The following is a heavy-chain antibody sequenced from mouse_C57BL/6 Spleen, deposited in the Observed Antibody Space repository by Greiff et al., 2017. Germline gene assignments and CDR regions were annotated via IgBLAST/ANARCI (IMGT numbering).Heavy chain of an antibody. V-gene: IGHV1-53*01. CDR1: GYTFTSYW. CDR3: AKRAQTYYCAMDY. CDR2: INPSNGGT. J-gene: IGHJ4*01. Sequence: QVQLQQPGTELVKPGASVTLSCKASGYTFTSYWMHWVKQRPGQGLEWIGNINPSNGGTNYNEKFKSKATLTVDKSSSTAYMQLSILTSDDSAVYYCAKRAQTYYCAMDYWGQGTSVTVSS. D-gene: IGHD3-2*02.